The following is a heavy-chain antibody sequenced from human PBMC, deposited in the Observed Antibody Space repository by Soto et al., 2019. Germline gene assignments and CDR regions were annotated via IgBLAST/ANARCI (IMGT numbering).Heavy chain of an antibody. Sequence: GSLRLSCAASGFTFSSYWMSWVRQAPGKGLEWVANIKQDGSEKYYVDSVKGRFTISRDNAKNSLYLQMNSLRAEDTAVYYCARDVYYDSSGYYYFAFDIWGQGTMVTVSS. CDR1: GFTFSSYW. D-gene: IGHD3-22*01. V-gene: IGHV3-7*03. CDR2: IKQDGSEK. J-gene: IGHJ3*02. CDR3: ARDVYYDSSGYYYFAFDI.